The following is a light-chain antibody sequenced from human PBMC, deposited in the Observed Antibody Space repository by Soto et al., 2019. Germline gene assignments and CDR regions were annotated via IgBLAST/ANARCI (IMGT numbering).Light chain of an antibody. J-gene: IGKJ4*01. CDR3: LQDYNYPLT. CDR1: QGIRND. Sequence: AIQMTQSPSSLSASVGDRVTITCRASQGIRNDLGWYKQKPGKAPKLLIYAASSIQSGVTSRFSGSGSGTDFPLTISSLLPEDFATYYCLQDYNYPLTFGGGTKVDIK. V-gene: IGKV1-6*01. CDR2: AAS.